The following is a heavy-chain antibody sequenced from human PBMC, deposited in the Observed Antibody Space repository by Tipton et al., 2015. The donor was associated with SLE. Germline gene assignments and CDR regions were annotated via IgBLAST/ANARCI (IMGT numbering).Heavy chain of an antibody. D-gene: IGHD6-19*01. CDR2: INHSGST. Sequence: TLSLTCAVYGGSFSGSYWSWIRQPPGKGLEWIGEINHSGSTNYNPSLKSRVTISVDTSKNQFSLKLSSVTAADTAVYYCARRAVALNPFDYWGQGTLVTVSS. CDR3: ARRAVALNPFDY. V-gene: IGHV4-34*01. J-gene: IGHJ4*02. CDR1: GGSFSGSY.